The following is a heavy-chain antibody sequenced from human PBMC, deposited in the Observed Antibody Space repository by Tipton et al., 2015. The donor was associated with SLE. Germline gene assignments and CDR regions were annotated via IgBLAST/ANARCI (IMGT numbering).Heavy chain of an antibody. D-gene: IGHD3-10*01. CDR3: ARDHRVLLWFGELPDAFDI. CDR2: ISSSGSTI. CDR1: GFTFSDYY. Sequence: QLVQSGGGLVKPGGSLRLSCAASGFTFSDYYMSWIRQAPGKGLEWVSYISSSGSTIYYADSVKGRFTISRDNAKNSLYLQMNSLRAEDTAVYYCARDHRVLLWFGELPDAFDIWGQGTMVTVSS. J-gene: IGHJ3*02. V-gene: IGHV3-11*01.